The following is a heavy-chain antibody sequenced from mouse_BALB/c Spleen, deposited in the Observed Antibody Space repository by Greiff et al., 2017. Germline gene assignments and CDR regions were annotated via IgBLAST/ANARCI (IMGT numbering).Heavy chain of an antibody. CDR2: ISSGSSTI. Sequence: EVQVVESGGGLVQPGGSRKLSCAASGFTFSSFGMHWVRQAPEKGLEWVAYISSGSSTIYYADTVKGRFTISRDNPKNTLFLQMTSLRSEDTAMYYCAASVRGYAMDYWGQGTSVTVSS. D-gene: IGHD2-14*01. J-gene: IGHJ4*01. V-gene: IGHV5-17*02. CDR1: GFTFSSFG. CDR3: AASVRGYAMDY.